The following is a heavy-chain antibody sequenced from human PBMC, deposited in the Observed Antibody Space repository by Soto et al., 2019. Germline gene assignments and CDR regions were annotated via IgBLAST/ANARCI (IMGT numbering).Heavy chain of an antibody. CDR2: IKSKTDGGTT. Sequence: EVPLVESGGGLVKPGGSLRLSCAASGFTFSNAWMSWVRQAPGKGLEWVGRIKSKTDGGTTDYAAPVKGRFTISRDDSKNTLYLQMNSLKTEDTAVYYCTTRLLWFGESSDYWGQGTLVTVSS. J-gene: IGHJ4*02. V-gene: IGHV3-15*01. CDR1: GFTFSNAW. CDR3: TTRLLWFGESSDY. D-gene: IGHD3-10*01.